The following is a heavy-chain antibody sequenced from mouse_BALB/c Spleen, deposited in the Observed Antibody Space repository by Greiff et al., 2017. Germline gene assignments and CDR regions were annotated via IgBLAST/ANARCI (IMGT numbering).Heavy chain of an antibody. V-gene: IGHV5-17*02. CDR2: ISSGSSTI. J-gene: IGHJ4*01. CDR1: GFTFSSFG. D-gene: IGHD2-14*01. Sequence: EVMLVESGGGLVQPGGSRKLSCAASGFTFSSFGMHWVRQAPEKGLEWVAYISSGSSTIYYADTVKGRFTISRDNPKNTLFLQMTSLRSEDTAMYYCARGDYRYEGYAMDYWGQGTSVTVSS. CDR3: ARGDYRYEGYAMDY.